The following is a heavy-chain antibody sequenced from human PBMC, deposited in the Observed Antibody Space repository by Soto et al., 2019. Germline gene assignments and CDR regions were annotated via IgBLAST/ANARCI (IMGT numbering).Heavy chain of an antibody. Sequence: SETLSLTCAVSGGSISSGGYSWSWIRQPPGKGLEWIGYIYHSGSTYYNPSLKSRVTISVDRSKNQFSLKLSSVTAADTAVYYCARVNSGYDWYYFDYWGQGTLVTVS. CDR1: GGSISSGGYS. J-gene: IGHJ4*02. D-gene: IGHD5-12*01. CDR3: ARVNSGYDWYYFDY. V-gene: IGHV4-30-2*01. CDR2: IYHSGST.